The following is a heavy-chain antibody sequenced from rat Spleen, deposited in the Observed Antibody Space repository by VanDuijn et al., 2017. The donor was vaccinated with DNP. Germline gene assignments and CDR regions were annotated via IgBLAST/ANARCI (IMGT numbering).Heavy chain of an antibody. J-gene: IGHJ3*01. V-gene: IGHV5-22*01. CDR3: ARPYGYNNGGFAY. Sequence: EVQLVESGGGLVQPGRSLKLSCAASGFTFSGYYMAWVRQAPTKGLELVAYMRFEGGATYHGDSVKGRFTISRDDAKSTLYLQMNSLTSEDMATYYCARPYGYNNGGFAYWGQGTLVTVSS. CDR2: MRFEGGAT. D-gene: IGHD1-10*01. CDR1: GFTFSGYY.